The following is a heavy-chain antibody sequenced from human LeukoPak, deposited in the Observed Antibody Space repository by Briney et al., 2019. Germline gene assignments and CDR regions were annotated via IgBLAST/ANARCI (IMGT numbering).Heavy chain of an antibody. D-gene: IGHD6-19*01. CDR3: ARVRGVAGTYAFDY. CDR1: GGSISSYY. J-gene: IGHJ4*02. V-gene: IGHV4-4*07. Sequence: SETLSLTCTVSGGSISSYYWSWIRQPAGKGLEWIGRIYPSGSTNYNPSLKSRVTMSVDTSKNQFSLKLSSVTAADTAVYYCARVRGVAGTYAFDYWGQGTLVTVSS. CDR2: IYPSGST.